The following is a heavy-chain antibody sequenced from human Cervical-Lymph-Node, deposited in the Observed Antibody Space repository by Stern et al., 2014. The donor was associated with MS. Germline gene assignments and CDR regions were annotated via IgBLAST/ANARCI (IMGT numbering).Heavy chain of an antibody. CDR2: IIPIIGLA. V-gene: IGHV1-69*09. J-gene: IGHJ5*02. D-gene: IGHD2-2*01. Sequence: QVQLVESGAEVKKPGSSVKVSCKASGGSFSSSYAVSWVRQAPGQGLEWMGRIIPIIGLANYAQKFQSTVTITADKSTSTVYMRLSNLTSEDTAVYYCARGIVTNRAAATLHNLFDPWGQGTQGTVSS. CDR3: ARGIVTNRAAATLHNLFDP. CDR1: GGSFSSSYA.